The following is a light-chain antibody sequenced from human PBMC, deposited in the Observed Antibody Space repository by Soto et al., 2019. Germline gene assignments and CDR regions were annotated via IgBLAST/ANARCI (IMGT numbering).Light chain of an antibody. CDR2: EVS. J-gene: IGLJ1*01. CDR1: SSDVGGYNY. V-gene: IGLV2-8*01. CDR3: GSYAGSLSAYV. Sequence: QSVLTQPPSASGSPGQSVTISCTGTSSDVGGYNYVSWYQQHPGKAPKLMIYEVSERPSGVPDRFSGSKSSNTASLTVSGLQAEDEADYYCGSYAGSLSAYVFGTGTKVTVL.